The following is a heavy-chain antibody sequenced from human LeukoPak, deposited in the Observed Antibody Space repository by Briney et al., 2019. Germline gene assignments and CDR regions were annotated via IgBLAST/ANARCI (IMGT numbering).Heavy chain of an antibody. CDR3: AGLNQPYHDAFDI. D-gene: IGHD2-2*01. V-gene: IGHV3-21*01. CDR2: ISSSSSYI. J-gene: IGHJ3*02. CDR1: GFTFSSYS. Sequence: GGSLRLSCAASGFTFSSYSMNWVRQAPGKGLEWVSSISSSSSYIYYADSVKGRFTISRDNAKNSLYLQMNSLRAEDTAVYYCAGLNQPYHDAFDIWGQGTMVTVSS.